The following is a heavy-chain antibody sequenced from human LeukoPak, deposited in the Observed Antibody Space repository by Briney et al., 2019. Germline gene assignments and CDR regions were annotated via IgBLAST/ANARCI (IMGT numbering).Heavy chain of an antibody. D-gene: IGHD6-19*01. CDR1: GGSISSSTYY. Sequence: SEALSLTCSVSGGSISSSTYYWGWIRQPPGKGLEWIGSIYYSGKTYYNPSLKSRVTISVDTSKNQFSLKLSSVTAADTTVYYCARQRRYSSGWFDWFDPWGQGTLVTVSS. CDR3: ARQRRYSSGWFDWFDP. J-gene: IGHJ5*02. V-gene: IGHV4-39*01. CDR2: IYYSGKT.